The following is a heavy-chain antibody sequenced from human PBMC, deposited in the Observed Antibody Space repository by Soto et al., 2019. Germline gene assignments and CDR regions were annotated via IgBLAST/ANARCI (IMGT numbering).Heavy chain of an antibody. CDR2: INPNSGGT. V-gene: IGHV1-2*04. J-gene: IGHJ6*02. CDR3: ARDFWGSDYYYSGMDV. CDR1: VYTFTGYY. Sequence: ASVTVSCTASVYTFTGYYMHWVRQAPGQGLEWMAWINPNSGGTNYAQKFQGWVTMTRDTSISRAYMELSRLRSDDTAVYYCARDFWGSDYYYSGMDVWGQGTTVTVSS. D-gene: IGHD3-16*01.